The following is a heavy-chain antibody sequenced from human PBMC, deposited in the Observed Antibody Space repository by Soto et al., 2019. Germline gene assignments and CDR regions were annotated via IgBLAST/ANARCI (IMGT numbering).Heavy chain of an antibody. CDR1: GFTFGSFT. D-gene: IGHD3-16*01. CDR2: ISSSSAYI. CDR3: ARDGLTFGGD. V-gene: IGHV3-21*06. J-gene: IGHJ4*02. Sequence: EVHLVEAGGGLVKPGASLTLSCAASGFTFGSFTLNWVRQAPGKGLEWVSSISSSSAYIYYAESVKGRFTISRDNARSTLYLQRNSLRLDDTAVYFCARDGLTFGGDWGQGTLVAVSS.